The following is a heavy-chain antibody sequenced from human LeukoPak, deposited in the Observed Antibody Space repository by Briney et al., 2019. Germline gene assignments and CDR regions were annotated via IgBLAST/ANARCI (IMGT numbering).Heavy chain of an antibody. CDR1: GFAFNMYW. CDR2: ISKDGSEK. D-gene: IGHD1-1*01. J-gene: IGHJ4*02. V-gene: IGHV3-7*01. Sequence: GGSLRLSCAVSGFAFNMYWMNWVREAPGKGLEWVSSISKDGSEKYYVDSVRGRFTISRDNAKNSLFLQMNSLRAEDTAIYYCTSHYWNDYWGQGTPVTVSS. CDR3: TSHYWNDY.